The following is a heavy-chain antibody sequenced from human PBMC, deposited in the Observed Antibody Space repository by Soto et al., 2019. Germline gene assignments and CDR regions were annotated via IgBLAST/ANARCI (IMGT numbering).Heavy chain of an antibody. D-gene: IGHD6-13*01. CDR2: ISYDGSNK. J-gene: IGHJ4*02. CDR1: GFTFGSYA. Sequence: LRLSCAASGFTFGSYAMHWVRQAPGKGLEWVAVISYDGSNKYYADSVKGRFTISRDNSKNTLYLQMNSLRAEDTAVYYCARDNDKRPLPSIAAAGVFDYWGQGTMVTVYS. CDR3: ARDNDKRPLPSIAAAGVFDY. V-gene: IGHV3-30-3*01.